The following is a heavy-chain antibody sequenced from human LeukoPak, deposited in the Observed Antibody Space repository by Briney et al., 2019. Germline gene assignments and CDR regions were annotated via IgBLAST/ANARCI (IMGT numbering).Heavy chain of an antibody. CDR3: ARGSYCSSTSCCWFDP. CDR1: GYTFATYG. J-gene: IGHJ5*02. D-gene: IGHD2-2*01. CDR2: ITPYNGRT. V-gene: IGHV1-18*01. Sequence: ASVKVSCKSSGYTFATYGISWVRQAPGQGLEWMGWITPYNGRTNYAQKLQGRVTMTTDTSTSIAYMELRSLRSDDTAVYYCARGSYCSSTSCCWFDPWGQGTLVTVSS.